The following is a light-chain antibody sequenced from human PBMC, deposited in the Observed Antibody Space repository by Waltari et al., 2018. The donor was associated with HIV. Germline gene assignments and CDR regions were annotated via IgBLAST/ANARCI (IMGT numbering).Light chain of an antibody. J-gene: IGLJ2*01. Sequence: SYVLTQPPSVSLAPGETATITCRGDNIGSRSVHWYQQKPGQAPVVVIYYDGDRPSGIPGRFSGANSGNTATLTISRGEAGDEADYFCQLYHGATDQVVFGGGTKLTVL. CDR3: QLYHGATDQVV. CDR1: NIGSRS. CDR2: YDG. V-gene: IGLV3-21*04.